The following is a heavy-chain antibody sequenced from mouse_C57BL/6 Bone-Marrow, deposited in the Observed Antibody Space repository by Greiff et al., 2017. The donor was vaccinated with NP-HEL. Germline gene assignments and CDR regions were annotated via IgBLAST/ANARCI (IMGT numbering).Heavy chain of an antibody. J-gene: IGHJ1*03. D-gene: IGHD1-1*01. Sequence: VQLQQPGAELVKPGASVKLSCKASGYTFTSYWMQWVKQRPGQGLEWIGEIDPSDSYTNYNQKFKGKATLTVHTSSSTAYMQLSSLTSEDSAVYYCARRILRFITTGVGYFDVWGTGTTVTVSS. CDR1: GYTFTSYW. CDR2: IDPSDSYT. CDR3: ARRILRFITTGVGYFDV. V-gene: IGHV1-50*01.